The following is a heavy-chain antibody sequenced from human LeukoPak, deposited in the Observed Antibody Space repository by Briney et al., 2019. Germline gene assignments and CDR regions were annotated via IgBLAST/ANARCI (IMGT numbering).Heavy chain of an antibody. D-gene: IGHD1-1*01. V-gene: IGHV3-21*01. Sequence: GGSLRLSCAASGFTFSGYTMDCVRQAPGKGLEWVSSIRSSGSYIYYADSVKGRFTISRDNAENSLYLQMNRLRAEDTAVYYCARDIQIDYWGQGTLVTVSS. CDR1: GFTFSGYT. CDR2: IRSSGSYI. CDR3: ARDIQIDY. J-gene: IGHJ4*02.